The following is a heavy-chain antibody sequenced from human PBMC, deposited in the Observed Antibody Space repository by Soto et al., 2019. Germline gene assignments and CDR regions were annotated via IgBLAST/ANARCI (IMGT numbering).Heavy chain of an antibody. V-gene: IGHV3-23*01. Sequence: GGSLRLSCEASGFTFSNFGMSWVRQAPGKGLEWVSGLTGNGGTTYYADSVKGRFTISRDNSKNTLYLQMNSLRAEDTAVYYCAKVILYGALGSSWYPPGMDVWGQGTTVTVSS. CDR2: LTGNGGTT. J-gene: IGHJ6*02. CDR1: GFTFSNFG. CDR3: AKVILYGALGSSWYPPGMDV. D-gene: IGHD6-13*01.